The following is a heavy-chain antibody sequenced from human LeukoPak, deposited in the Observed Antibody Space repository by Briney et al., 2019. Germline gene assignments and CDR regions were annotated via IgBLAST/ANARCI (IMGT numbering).Heavy chain of an antibody. Sequence: ASVTVSCTASGYTFTVYYMHWVRQAPGQGLEWMGWINPNSGGTNYAQKFQGRVTMTRDTSISTAYMELSRLRSDDTAVYYCARKYSYGSVSDYWGQGTLVTVSS. CDR3: ARKYSYGSVSDY. V-gene: IGHV1-2*02. CDR2: INPNSGGT. J-gene: IGHJ4*02. D-gene: IGHD5-18*01. CDR1: GYTFTVYY.